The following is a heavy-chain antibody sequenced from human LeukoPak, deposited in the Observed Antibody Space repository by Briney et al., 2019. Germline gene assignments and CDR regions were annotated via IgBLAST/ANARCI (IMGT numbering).Heavy chain of an antibody. D-gene: IGHD6-13*01. CDR1: GFTFSSYG. J-gene: IGHJ6*03. V-gene: IGHV3-30*02. Sequence: PGGSLRLSCAASGFTFSSYGMHWVRQAPGKGLEWVAVIWYGGSNKYYADSVKGRFTISRDNSKNTLYLQMNSLRAEDTAVYYCAKGIAAASPYYYYYMDVWGKGTTVTVSS. CDR2: IWYGGSNK. CDR3: AKGIAAASPYYYYYMDV.